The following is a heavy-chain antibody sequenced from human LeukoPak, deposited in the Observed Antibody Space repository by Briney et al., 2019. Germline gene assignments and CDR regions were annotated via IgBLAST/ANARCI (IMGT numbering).Heavy chain of an antibody. CDR2: ITSDRSRT. J-gene: IGHJ3*02. CDR1: GFTLGPYW. Sequence: GGSLRLSCAASGFTLGPYWMHWVRQAPGKGLVWVSGITSDRSRTTCADSVRGRFTISRDNAKNTLSLQMDSLRVEDTAVYYCVREGATAALDIWGQGTMVTVSS. D-gene: IGHD5-24*01. CDR3: VREGATAALDI. V-gene: IGHV3-74*01.